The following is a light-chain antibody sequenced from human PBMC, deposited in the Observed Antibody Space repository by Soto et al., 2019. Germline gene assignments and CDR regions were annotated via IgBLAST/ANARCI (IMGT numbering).Light chain of an antibody. CDR2: LGS. Sequence: DIVMTQSPLSLPVTPGEPASISCRSSHSLLHSNGYNYVDWYLQKPGQSPQLLIYLGSNRASGVPDRFSGSGSGTDFTLKISRVEADDVGVYYCMQPLQSWTFGQGTKVDIK. CDR1: HSLLHSNGYNY. CDR3: MQPLQSWT. J-gene: IGKJ1*01. V-gene: IGKV2-28*01.